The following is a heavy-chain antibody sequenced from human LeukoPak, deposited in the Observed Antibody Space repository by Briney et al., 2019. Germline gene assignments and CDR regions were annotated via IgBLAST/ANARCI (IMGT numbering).Heavy chain of an antibody. CDR3: TTISSGYLFDY. CDR2: IKSKTDGGTT. J-gene: IGHJ4*02. V-gene: IGHV3-15*01. Sequence: GGSLRLSCAASGFTFSNAWMNWVRQAPGKGLEWVVRIKSKTDGGTTNYAAPVKGRFTISRDDSKNTLYLQMNSLKTEDAAVYYCTTISSGYLFDYWGQGTLVTVSS. CDR1: GFTFSNAW. D-gene: IGHD3-22*01.